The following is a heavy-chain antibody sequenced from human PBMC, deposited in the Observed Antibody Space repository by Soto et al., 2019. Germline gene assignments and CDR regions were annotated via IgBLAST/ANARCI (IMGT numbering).Heavy chain of an antibody. CDR3: ARDRVSRRGYNWFDP. V-gene: IGHV4-31*03. D-gene: IGHD3-10*01. J-gene: IGHJ5*02. CDR2: IYYSGST. Sequence: SETLSLTCTVFGASISSGGYYWSWIRQHPGKGLEWIGYIYYSGSTYYNPSLKSRVTISVDTSKNQFSLKLSSVTAADTAVYYCARDRVSRRGYNWFDPWGQGTLVTVSS. CDR1: GASISSGGYY.